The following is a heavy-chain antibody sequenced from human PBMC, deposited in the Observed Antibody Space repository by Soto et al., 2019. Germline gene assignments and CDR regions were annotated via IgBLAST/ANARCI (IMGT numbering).Heavy chain of an antibody. D-gene: IGHD2-2*01. Sequence: PGESLKISCKGSEYSFASYWIGWVRQMPGKGLEWMGSIYPGDSDTRYSPSFQGQVTISADKSISTAYLQWSSLKASDTAMYYCPSLTPDSSTSFSHFDSWGQETLVPISS. CDR3: PSLTPDSSTSFSHFDS. J-gene: IGHJ4*02. CDR1: EYSFASYW. V-gene: IGHV5-51*01. CDR2: IYPGDSDT.